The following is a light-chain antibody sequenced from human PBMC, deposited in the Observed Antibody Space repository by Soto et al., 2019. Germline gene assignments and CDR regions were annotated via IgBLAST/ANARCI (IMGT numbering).Light chain of an antibody. Sequence: EIVLTQSPGTLSLSPGESATLSCRASQSVSGYLAWYQQRPGQAPRLLIYGASSRATGIQDRFSGSGSGTDFTLTIRRLEPEDFAVYYCKQHGNSRTCGQGTKVEIK. CDR3: KQHGNSRT. CDR2: GAS. J-gene: IGKJ1*01. CDR1: QSVSGY. V-gene: IGKV3-20*01.